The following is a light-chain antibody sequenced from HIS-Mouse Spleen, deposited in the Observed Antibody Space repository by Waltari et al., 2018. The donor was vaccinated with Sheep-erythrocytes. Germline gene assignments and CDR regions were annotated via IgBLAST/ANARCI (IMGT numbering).Light chain of an antibody. Sequence: EIVLTQSPATLSLSPGERATLSCRASQSVSSYLAWYQQKPGQAPRLLIYDASNMATGIPDRFSGSGSGTDFTLTISSLEPEDFAVYYCQQRSNWYTFGQGTKLEIK. CDR2: DAS. CDR1: QSVSSY. CDR3: QQRSNWYT. V-gene: IGKV3-11*01. J-gene: IGKJ2*01.